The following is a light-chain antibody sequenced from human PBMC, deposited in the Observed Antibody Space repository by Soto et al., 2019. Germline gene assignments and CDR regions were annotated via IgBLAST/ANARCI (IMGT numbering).Light chain of an antibody. CDR1: QTISNNY. J-gene: IGKJ1*01. CDR2: GAS. CDR3: QQYGSSPWT. V-gene: IGKV3-20*01. Sequence: EIVLTQSPGTLSLSPGERATLSCRASQTISNNYLAWYQQKPGQAPRLLIYGASSRATGIPDRFSGSGSGTDFTITINRLEPEDFAGYYCQQYGSSPWTFGQGTKVEIK.